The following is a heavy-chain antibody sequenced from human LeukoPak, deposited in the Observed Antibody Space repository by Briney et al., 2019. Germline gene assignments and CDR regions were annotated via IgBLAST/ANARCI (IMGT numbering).Heavy chain of an antibody. Sequence: GGSLRLSCAASGFTFSSYSMNWVRQAPGKGLEWVSSISSSSSYIYYAYSVKGRFTISRDNDKHSLYLQMNSLRAEDTAVYYCARDQGYYYMDVWGKGTTVTVSS. CDR2: ISSSSSYI. CDR1: GFTFSSYS. V-gene: IGHV3-21*01. CDR3: ARDQGYYYMDV. J-gene: IGHJ6*03.